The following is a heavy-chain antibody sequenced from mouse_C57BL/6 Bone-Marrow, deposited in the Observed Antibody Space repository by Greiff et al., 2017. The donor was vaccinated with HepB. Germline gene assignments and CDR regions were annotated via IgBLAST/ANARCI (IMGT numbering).Heavy chain of an antibody. Sequence: EVQLQQSGPELVKPGASVKISCKASGYTFTDYYMNWVKQSHGKSLEWIGDINPNNGGTSYNQKFKGKATLTVDKSSSTAYMELRSLTSEDSAVYYCARCDYHFDYWGQGTTLTVSS. D-gene: IGHD2-4*01. CDR1: GYTFTDYY. CDR2: INPNNGGT. J-gene: IGHJ2*01. CDR3: ARCDYHFDY. V-gene: IGHV1-26*01.